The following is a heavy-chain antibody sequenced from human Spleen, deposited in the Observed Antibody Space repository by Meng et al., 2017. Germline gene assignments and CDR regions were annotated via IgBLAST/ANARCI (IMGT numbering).Heavy chain of an antibody. D-gene: IGHD6-19*01. Sequence: VQLGRSGAEVKKPGSSVKVSCKASGGTFSSYAISWVRQAPGQGLEWMGGIIPIFGTANYAQKFQGRVTITADKSTSTAYMELSSLRSEDTAVYYCAREGVAVAPWFDPWGQGTLVTVSS. J-gene: IGHJ5*02. CDR1: GGTFSSYA. CDR2: IIPIFGTA. CDR3: AREGVAVAPWFDP. V-gene: IGHV1-69*06.